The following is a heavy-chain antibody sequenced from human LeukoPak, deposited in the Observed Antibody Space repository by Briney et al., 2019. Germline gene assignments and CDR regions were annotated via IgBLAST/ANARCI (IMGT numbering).Heavy chain of an antibody. V-gene: IGHV4-38-2*02. D-gene: IGHD2-2*01. CDR1: GYSISSGYY. CDR2: IYHSGST. CDR3: ARDPPYCSSTSCSSGDDY. J-gene: IGHJ4*02. Sequence: SETLSLTCTVSGYSISSGYYWGWIRQPPGKGLEWIGSIYHSGSTYYNPSLKSRVTISVDTSKNQFSLKLSSVTAADTAVYYCARDPPYCSSTSCSSGDDYWGQGTLVTVSS.